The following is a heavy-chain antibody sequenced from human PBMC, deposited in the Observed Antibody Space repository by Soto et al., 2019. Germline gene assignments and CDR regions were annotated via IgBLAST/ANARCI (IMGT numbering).Heavy chain of an antibody. CDR1: GFTFSGSA. CDR3: SGSGYYYVYGMDV. CDR2: IRSKANSYAT. V-gene: IGHV3-73*02. J-gene: IGHJ6*02. Sequence: EVQLVESGGGLVQPGGSLKLSCAASGFTFSGSAMHWVRQASGKGLEWVGRIRSKANSYATAYAASVKGRFTISRDDSKNTAYLQMNSLKTEDTAVYYCSGSGYYYVYGMDVWGQGTTVTVSS. D-gene: IGHD3-22*01.